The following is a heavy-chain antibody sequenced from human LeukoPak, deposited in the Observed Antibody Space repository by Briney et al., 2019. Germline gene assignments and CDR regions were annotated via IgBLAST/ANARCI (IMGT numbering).Heavy chain of an antibody. D-gene: IGHD2-15*01. J-gene: IGHJ4*02. CDR3: ARSVVAATETFDY. Sequence: GGSLRPSCAASGFTFSSYEMNWVRQAPGKGLEWVSYISSSGSTIYYADSVKGRFTISRDNAKNSLYLQMNSLRAEDTAVYYCARSVVAATETFDYWGQGTLVTVSS. V-gene: IGHV3-48*03. CDR2: ISSSGSTI. CDR1: GFTFSSYE.